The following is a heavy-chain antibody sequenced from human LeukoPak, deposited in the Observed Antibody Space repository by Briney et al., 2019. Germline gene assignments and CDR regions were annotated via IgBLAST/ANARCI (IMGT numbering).Heavy chain of an antibody. J-gene: IGHJ4*02. CDR2: IYHSGST. D-gene: IGHD3-3*01. CDR1: GGSISSTSYY. CDR3: ARQNPSYYDFWSGFIQYYFDY. Sequence: SETLSLTCTVSGGSISSTSYYWGWIRQPPGKGLEWIGEIYHSGSTNYNPSLKSRVTISVDKSKNQFSLKLSSVTAADTAVYYCARQNPSYYDFWSGFIQYYFDYWGQGTLVTVSS. V-gene: IGHV4-39*01.